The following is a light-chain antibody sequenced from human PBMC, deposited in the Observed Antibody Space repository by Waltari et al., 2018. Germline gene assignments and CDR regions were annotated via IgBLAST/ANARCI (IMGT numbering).Light chain of an antibody. V-gene: IGKV3-15*01. CDR2: DAS. Sequence: VVLTQSPATLSVSPGASAIISCRASQSVSSNLAWYQQKPGQAPRLLIYDASTRASSIPARFRGSGSGTEFTLTVNSLQSEGSATYYCQQYNRWPPITFGQGTRLDIK. CDR1: QSVSSN. J-gene: IGKJ5*01. CDR3: QQYNRWPPIT.